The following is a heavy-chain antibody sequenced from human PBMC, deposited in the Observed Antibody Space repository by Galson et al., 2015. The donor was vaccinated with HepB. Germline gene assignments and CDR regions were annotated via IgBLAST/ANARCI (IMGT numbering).Heavy chain of an antibody. CDR2: IAHDGKTE. D-gene: IGHD3-10*01. CDR3: ARSITMVRINTPDY. CDR1: GFTFSSYA. Sequence: SLRLSCAASGFTFSSYAVHWVRQAPGKGLEWVAVIAHDGKTEYYADSVRSRFTISRDNPNNTLYLQLSSPRLEDTAVYYCARSITMVRINTPDYWGQGTLVIVSS. J-gene: IGHJ4*02. V-gene: IGHV3-30*15.